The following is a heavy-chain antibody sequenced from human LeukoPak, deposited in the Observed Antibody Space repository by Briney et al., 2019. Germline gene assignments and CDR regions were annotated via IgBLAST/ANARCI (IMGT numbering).Heavy chain of an antibody. D-gene: IGHD3-10*02. J-gene: IGHJ4*02. CDR3: ARDLSQFCSGTYDY. CDR2: INQDGSEK. V-gene: IGHV3-7*04. CDR1: GFTFSDYC. Sequence: QTGGSLRLSCAASGFTFSDYCMTCVRQAPGKGLESVANINQDGSEKSSVDSVKGRFTISRDNAKKSLYLQMNSLRAEDAAVYYCARDLSQFCSGTYDYWGQGTLVTVSS.